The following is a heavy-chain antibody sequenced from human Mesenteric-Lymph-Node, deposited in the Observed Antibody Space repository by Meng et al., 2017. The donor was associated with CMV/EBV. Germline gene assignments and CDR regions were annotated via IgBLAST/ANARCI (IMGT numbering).Heavy chain of an antibody. CDR1: GFTFSSYG. Sequence: GGSLRLSCAASGFTFSSYGMNWVRQAPGKGLEWVSYITGSGSSIYYADSVKGRFTISRDNAMNSLYLHMNGLGAEDTAVYYCARNVVVSGLFDYWGQGALVTVSS. J-gene: IGHJ4*02. V-gene: IGHV3-48*04. D-gene: IGHD2-15*01. CDR2: ITGSGSSI. CDR3: ARNVVVSGLFDY.